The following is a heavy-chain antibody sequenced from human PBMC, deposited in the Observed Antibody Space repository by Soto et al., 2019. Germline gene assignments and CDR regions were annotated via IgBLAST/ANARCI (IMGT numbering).Heavy chain of an antibody. CDR1: GGSISSYY. Sequence: QVQLQESGPGLVKPSETLSLTCTVSGGSISSYYWSWIRQPPGKGLEWIGYIYYSGSTNYNPSLKSRVTISVDTSKNQFSLKLSSVTAADTAVYYCARHRNVRGYDALDYWGQGTLVTVSS. V-gene: IGHV4-59*01. CDR3: ARHRNVRGYDALDY. D-gene: IGHD5-12*01. CDR2: IYYSGST. J-gene: IGHJ4*02.